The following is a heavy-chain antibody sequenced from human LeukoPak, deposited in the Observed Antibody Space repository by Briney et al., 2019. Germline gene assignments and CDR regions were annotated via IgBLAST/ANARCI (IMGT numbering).Heavy chain of an antibody. CDR3: ARDGYNGLDY. D-gene: IGHD5-24*01. Sequence: SETLSLTCSVSGGSINSYYWSWIRQPPGKGLEWIGYIYYGGSTNYNPSLKSRVTISVDTSKKQFSLKLTSVTAADTAVYYCARDGYNGLDYWGQGTLVTVSS. CDR1: GGSINSYY. J-gene: IGHJ4*02. V-gene: IGHV4-59*01. CDR2: IYYGGST.